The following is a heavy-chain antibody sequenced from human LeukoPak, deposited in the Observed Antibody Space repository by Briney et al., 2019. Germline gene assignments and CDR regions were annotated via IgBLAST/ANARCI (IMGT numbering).Heavy chain of an antibody. J-gene: IGHJ4*02. CDR2: ISGGGETR. CDR3: AKGPQTYDISTQYFDY. V-gene: IGHV3-48*03. Sequence: PGGSLRLSCAASGFTFSTYEMNWVRQAPGKGLEWISYISGGGETRYYADSVKGRFTISRDNGKNSLYLQMNSLRAEDTAVYYCAKGPQTYDISTQYFDYWGQGTLVTVSS. D-gene: IGHD3-9*01. CDR1: GFTFSTYE.